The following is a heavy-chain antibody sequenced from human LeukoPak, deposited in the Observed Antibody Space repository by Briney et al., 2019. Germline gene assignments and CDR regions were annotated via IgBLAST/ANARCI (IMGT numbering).Heavy chain of an antibody. D-gene: IGHD6-13*01. V-gene: IGHV3-30*03. CDR3: ASGRRGIIAAGLDY. J-gene: IGHJ4*02. CDR2: ISYDGSNK. CDR1: GFTFSSYG. Sequence: PGRSLRLSCAASGFTFSSYGMHWVRQAPGKGLEWVAVISYDGSNKYYADSVKGRFTISRDNSKNTLYLQMNSLRDEDTAVYYCASGRRGIIAAGLDYWGQGTLVTVSS.